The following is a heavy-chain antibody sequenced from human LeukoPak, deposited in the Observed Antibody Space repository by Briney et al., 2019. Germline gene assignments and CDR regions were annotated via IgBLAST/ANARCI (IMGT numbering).Heavy chain of an antibody. Sequence: GGSLRLSCAASGFTFSSYSMNWVRQAPGKGLEWVSSISSSSSYIYYADSVKGRFTISRDNAKNSLYLQMNSLRAEDTAVYYCARGPDYDILTGFRPVDYWGQGTLVTVSS. J-gene: IGHJ4*02. CDR1: GFTFSSYS. CDR2: ISSSSSYI. CDR3: ARGPDYDILTGFRPVDY. V-gene: IGHV3-21*01. D-gene: IGHD3-9*01.